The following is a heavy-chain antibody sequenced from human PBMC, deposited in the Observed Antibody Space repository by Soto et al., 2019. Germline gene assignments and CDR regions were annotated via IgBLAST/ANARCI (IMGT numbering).Heavy chain of an antibody. J-gene: IGHJ3*02. CDR1: GYTFTGYY. CDR2: INPNSGGA. D-gene: IGHD3-16*01. CDR3: ARDYDDGSASYGFEI. V-gene: IGHV1-2*04. Sequence: QVRLVQSGAEVKKPGASVKVSCKASGYTFTGYYIHWVRQAPGQGLEWMGWINPNSGGANIAQKFQGWVTMNKETYIRTTYMELSRLRSNDTAVYLCARDYDDGSASYGFEIWGQGTMVTVAS.